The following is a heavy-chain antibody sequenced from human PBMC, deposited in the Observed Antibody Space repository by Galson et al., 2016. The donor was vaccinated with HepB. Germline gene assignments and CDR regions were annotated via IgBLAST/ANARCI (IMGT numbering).Heavy chain of an antibody. Sequence: ETLSLTCTVSGDSIRTSNYDWGWIRQPPGRGLEWIGTIHSSAIGYYNPSLKSRVTMSVDTSKNQFSRKLISVTAADTAVYYCARRRPATNPHYFDFWGQGILVTVSS. CDR3: ARRRPATNPHYFDF. CDR2: IHSSAIG. V-gene: IGHV4-39*01. J-gene: IGHJ4*02. CDR1: GDSIRTSNYD. D-gene: IGHD1-26*01.